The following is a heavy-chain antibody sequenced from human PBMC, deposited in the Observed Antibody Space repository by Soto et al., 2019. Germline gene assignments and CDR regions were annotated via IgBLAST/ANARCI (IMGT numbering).Heavy chain of an antibody. V-gene: IGHV4-30-4*01. CDR3: ARERPDGARLDP. D-gene: IGHD6-6*01. CDR2: IYYSGST. Sequence: QVQLQESGPGLVKPSQTLSLTCTVSGGSISSGDYYWSWIRQPPGKGLEWIGYIYYSGSTYYNPSLTSRITISVDTSKNQFSLKLSSVTAADTAVYYCARERPDGARLDPWGQGTLVTVSS. J-gene: IGHJ5*02. CDR1: GGSISSGDYY.